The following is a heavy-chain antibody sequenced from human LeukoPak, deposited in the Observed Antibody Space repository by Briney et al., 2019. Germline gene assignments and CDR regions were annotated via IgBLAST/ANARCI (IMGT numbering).Heavy chain of an antibody. D-gene: IGHD2-15*01. CDR2: ISSSSSYI. CDR1: GFTFSSYS. Sequence: PGGSLRLSCAASGFTFSSYSMNWVRQAPGKGLEWVSSISSSSSYIYYADSVKGRFTISRDNAKNSLYLQMNSLRAEDTAVYYCARGVGAAAAADYWGQGTLVTVSS. J-gene: IGHJ4*02. V-gene: IGHV3-21*01. CDR3: ARGVGAAAAADY.